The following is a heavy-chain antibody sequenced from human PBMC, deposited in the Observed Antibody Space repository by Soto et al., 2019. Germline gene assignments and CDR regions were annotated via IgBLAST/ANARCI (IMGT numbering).Heavy chain of an antibody. CDR3: AKDPPITGSVYYFDY. CDR2: ISGSGGST. CDR1: GFTFRSYA. V-gene: IGHV3-23*01. Sequence: GGSLRLSCAASGFTFRSYAMSWVRQAPGKGLEWVSAISGSGGSTYYADSVKGRFTISRDNSKNTLYLQMNSLRAEDTAVYYCAKDPPITGSVYYFDYWGQGTLVTVSS. J-gene: IGHJ4*02. D-gene: IGHD1-20*01.